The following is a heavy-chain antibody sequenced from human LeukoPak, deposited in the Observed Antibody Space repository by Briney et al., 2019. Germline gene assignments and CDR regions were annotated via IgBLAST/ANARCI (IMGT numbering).Heavy chain of an antibody. CDR3: EKNLYCGGGSCYPSALGMDV. D-gene: IGHD2-15*01. V-gene: IGHV3-23*01. J-gene: IGHJ6*02. Sequence: GGSLRLSCAASGFTFSSYAMSWVRQAPGKGLEWVSSISGSGNRTYYADSVKGRFTISRDNSKNTLFLQMNSLRAEDTAVYYCEKNLYCGGGSCYPSALGMDVWGQGTTVTVSS. CDR1: GFTFSSYA. CDR2: ISGSGNRT.